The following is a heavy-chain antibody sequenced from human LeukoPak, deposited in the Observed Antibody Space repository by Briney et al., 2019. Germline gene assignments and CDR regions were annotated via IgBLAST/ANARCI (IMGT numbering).Heavy chain of an antibody. D-gene: IGHD1-1*01. CDR1: GGSISSSSYY. CDR2: IYYSGST. Sequence: SETLSLTCTVSGGSISSSSYYWGWIRQPPGKGLEWIGSIYYSGSTYYNPSLKSRVTISVDTSKNQFSLKLSSVTAADTAVYYCARHYLSLEDAFDIWGQGTMVTVSS. V-gene: IGHV4-39*01. J-gene: IGHJ3*02. CDR3: ARHYLSLEDAFDI.